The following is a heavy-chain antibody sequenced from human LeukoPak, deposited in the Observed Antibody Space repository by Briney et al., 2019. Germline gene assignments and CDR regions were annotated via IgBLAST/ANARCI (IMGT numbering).Heavy chain of an antibody. D-gene: IGHD4-17*01. J-gene: IGHJ3*02. V-gene: IGHV4-59*08. CDR1: GGSISSYY. CDR3: ARHTAEGIGDAFDI. CDR2: IYHSGST. Sequence: PSETLSLTCTVSGGSISSYYWSWIRQPPGKGLEWIGSIYHSGSTYYNPSLKSRVTISVDTSKNQFSLKLSSVTAADTAVYYCARHTAEGIGDAFDIWGQGTMVTVSS.